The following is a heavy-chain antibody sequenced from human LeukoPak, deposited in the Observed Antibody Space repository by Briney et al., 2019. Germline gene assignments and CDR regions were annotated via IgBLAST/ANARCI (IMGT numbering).Heavy chain of an antibody. CDR3: ARTPFSGSYYIVGDSFDI. J-gene: IGHJ3*02. D-gene: IGHD1-26*01. Sequence: GGSLRLSCAASGFTFSSYWMSWVRQAPGKGLEWVANIKQDGSEKYYVDSVKGRFTISRDNAKNSLYLQMNSLRAEDTALYYCARTPFSGSYYIVGDSFDIWGQGTMVTVSS. V-gene: IGHV3-7*03. CDR1: GFTFSSYW. CDR2: IKQDGSEK.